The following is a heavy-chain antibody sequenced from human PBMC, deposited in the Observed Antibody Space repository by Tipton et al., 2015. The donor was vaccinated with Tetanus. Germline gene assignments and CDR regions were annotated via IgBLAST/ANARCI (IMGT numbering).Heavy chain of an antibody. CDR3: ARGWALELDFWYYAL. V-gene: IGHV4-59*01. J-gene: IGHJ2*01. Sequence: LRLSCTVSGGPINDYSWSWIRQTPGKGLEWIGYISDIGNTKYNPSLKNRVIISLDTAKNHFSLTLTSVTAADTAVYFCARGWALELDFWYYALWGRVTLVSFSS. CDR1: GGPINDYS. D-gene: IGHD1-1*01. CDR2: ISDIGNT.